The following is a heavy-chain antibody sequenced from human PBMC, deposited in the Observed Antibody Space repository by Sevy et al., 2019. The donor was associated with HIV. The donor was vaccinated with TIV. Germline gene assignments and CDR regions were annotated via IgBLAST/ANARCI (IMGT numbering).Heavy chain of an antibody. V-gene: IGHV3-33*01. CDR1: GFTPTTYG. CDR2: IGYDGSNK. CDR3: ARDPRMYGDYLLAYFDY. D-gene: IGHD2-8*01. J-gene: IGHJ4*02. Sequence: GGSLRLSCAASGFTPTTYGMHWVRQAPGKGLEWVAVIGYDGSNKYYADSVKGRFNISRDNSKNTLFLQMDSVRAEDTAVYYCARDPRMYGDYLLAYFDYWGQGTLVTVSS.